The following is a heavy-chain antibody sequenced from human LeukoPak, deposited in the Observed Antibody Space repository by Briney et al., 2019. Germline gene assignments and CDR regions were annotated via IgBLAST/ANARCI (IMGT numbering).Heavy chain of an antibody. CDR1: GFTFDDYA. D-gene: IGHD2-2*01. V-gene: IGHV3-9*01. Sequence: GGSLRLSCAASGFTFDDYAMHWVRQAPGKGLEWVSGISWNSGSIGYADSVKGRFTISRDNAKNSLYLQMNSLRAEDTALYYCAKGKDVYCSSTSCFRPPFGYWGQGTLVTVSS. CDR3: AKGKDVYCSSTSCFRPPFGY. J-gene: IGHJ4*02. CDR2: ISWNSGSI.